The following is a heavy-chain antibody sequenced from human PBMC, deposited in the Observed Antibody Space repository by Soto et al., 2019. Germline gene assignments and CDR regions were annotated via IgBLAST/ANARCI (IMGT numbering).Heavy chain of an antibody. D-gene: IGHD1-20*01. CDR1: GGTYRNYA. Sequence: QVQLVQSGAEVRKPGSSVKVSCKTPGGTYRNYAISWVRRAPGQGVEWMGGIIPLSDTVNYAQKFQGRLTITADKTTSTAYMELSSLRPEDTAVYYCARYNWNERGMDVCGQGTTVTVSS. V-gene: IGHV1-69*06. CDR3: ARYNWNERGMDV. CDR2: IIPLSDTV. J-gene: IGHJ6*02.